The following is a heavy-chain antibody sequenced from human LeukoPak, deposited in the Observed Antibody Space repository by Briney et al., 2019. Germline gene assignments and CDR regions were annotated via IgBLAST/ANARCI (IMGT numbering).Heavy chain of an antibody. V-gene: IGHV3-15*07. CDR3: AKEFNRGLPDY. CDR2: IRSKAHGGTT. Sequence: PGGSLRLSCAASGFSFSNAWMNWVRQAPGKGLEWVGRIRSKAHGGTTESAAPVKGRFTISRDNSKNTLYLQMSSLRAEDTAVYYCAKEFNRGLPDYWGQGTLVTVPS. CDR1: GFSFSNAW. D-gene: IGHD2-21*01. J-gene: IGHJ4*02.